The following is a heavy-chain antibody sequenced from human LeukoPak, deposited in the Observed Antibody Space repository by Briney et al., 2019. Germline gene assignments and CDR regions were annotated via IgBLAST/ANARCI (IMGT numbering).Heavy chain of an antibody. V-gene: IGHV6-1*01. CDR2: TYYRSKWYN. Sequence: SQTLSLTCAISGDSVSSNSAAWNWIRQSPSRGLEWLGRTYYRSKWYNDYAVSVKSRITINPDTSKNQFSLQLNSVTPEDTAVYYCALCACDYDILTGYYKDYFDYWGQGTLVTVSS. CDR3: ALCACDYDILTGYYKDYFDY. J-gene: IGHJ4*02. D-gene: IGHD3-9*01. CDR1: GDSVSSNSAA.